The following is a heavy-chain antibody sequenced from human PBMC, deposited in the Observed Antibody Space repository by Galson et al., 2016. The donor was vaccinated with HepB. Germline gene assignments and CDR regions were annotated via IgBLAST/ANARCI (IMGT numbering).Heavy chain of an antibody. CDR1: EFTFSRDA. CDR3: ARGTFCSGDSCYSPAFDM. J-gene: IGHJ3*02. Sequence: ALRLRCPSWEFTFSRDAMHRCRQGPGKGLEWVAVIWFDGSNKKYVGSVRGRFTIARDNSKNTLYLQMNTLRAEDTAVYYCARGTFCSGDSCYSPAFDMWGQGTMVTVSS. V-gene: IGHV3-33*01. D-gene: IGHD2-15*01. CDR2: IWFDGSNK.